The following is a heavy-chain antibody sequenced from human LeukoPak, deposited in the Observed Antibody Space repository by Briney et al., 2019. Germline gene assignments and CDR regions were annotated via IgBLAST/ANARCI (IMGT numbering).Heavy chain of an antibody. Sequence: GGSLRLSCAASGFTFSSYWMSWVRQAPGKGLEWVANIKQDGSEKYYVDSVKGRFTISRDNAKNSLYLQMNSLRAEDTAVYYCARVNNTVVTPPYFAYWGQGTLVTVSS. CDR2: IKQDGSEK. V-gene: IGHV3-7*01. CDR1: GFTFSSYW. D-gene: IGHD4-23*01. J-gene: IGHJ4*02. CDR3: ARVNNTVVTPPYFAY.